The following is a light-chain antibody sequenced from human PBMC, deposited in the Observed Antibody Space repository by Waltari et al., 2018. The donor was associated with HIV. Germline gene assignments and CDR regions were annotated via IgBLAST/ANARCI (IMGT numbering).Light chain of an antibody. V-gene: IGKV3-11*01. CDR2: DVS. CDR1: LSNS. CDR3: QVRINWPPSYT. Sequence: EIVLTQSPDTLSLSPGDRATLSCRASLSNSLAWYQQKPGQAPRLLVYDVSKRATDIPARFTGSGAGTDFTLTIDSLEPEDSAVYYCQVRINWPPSYTFGQGTKLEMK. J-gene: IGKJ2*01.